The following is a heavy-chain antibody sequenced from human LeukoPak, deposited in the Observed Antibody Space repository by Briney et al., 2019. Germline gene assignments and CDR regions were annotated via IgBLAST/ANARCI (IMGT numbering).Heavy chain of an antibody. CDR2: ISYSGST. Sequence: PSETLSLTCTVSGGSISSGGYYWSWIRQHPGKGLEWIGYISYSGSTYYTPSLKSRVTISVDTSKNQFSLNLSSVTAADTAVYYCVRGTATVTTGDYWGQGTLVTVSS. CDR1: GGSISSGGYY. CDR3: VRGTATVTTGDY. D-gene: IGHD4-17*01. V-gene: IGHV4-31*03. J-gene: IGHJ4*02.